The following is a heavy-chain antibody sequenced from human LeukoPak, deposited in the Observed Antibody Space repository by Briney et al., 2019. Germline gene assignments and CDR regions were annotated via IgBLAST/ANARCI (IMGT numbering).Heavy chain of an antibody. CDR1: GYTFTSYG. V-gene: IGHV1-18*01. CDR3: ALEDYDILTGYYRFDY. CDR2: ISAYNGNT. Sequence: GASVKVSCKASGYTFTSYGISWVRQAPGQGLEWMGWISAYNGNTNYAQKLQGRVTMTTDTSTSTAYMELRSLRSDDTAVYYCALEDYDILTGYYRFDYWGQGTLVTVSS. J-gene: IGHJ4*02. D-gene: IGHD3-9*01.